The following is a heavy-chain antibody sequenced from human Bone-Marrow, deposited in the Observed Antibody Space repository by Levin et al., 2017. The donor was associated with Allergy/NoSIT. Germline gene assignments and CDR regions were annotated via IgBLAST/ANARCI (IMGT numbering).Heavy chain of an antibody. CDR2: ISYDGSNK. CDR3: ARSPGIAVAGQLRGYYYMDV. V-gene: IGHV3-30-3*01. CDR1: GFTFSSYA. Sequence: PGGSLRLSCAASGFTFSSYAMHWVRQAPGKGLEWVAVISYDGSNKYYADSVKGRFTISRDNSKNTLYLQMNSLRAEDTAVYYCARSPGIAVAGQLRGYYYMDVWGKGTTVTVSS. D-gene: IGHD6-19*01. J-gene: IGHJ6*03.